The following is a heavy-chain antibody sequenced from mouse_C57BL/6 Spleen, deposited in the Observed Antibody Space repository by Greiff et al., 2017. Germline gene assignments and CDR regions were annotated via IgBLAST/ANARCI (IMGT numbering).Heavy chain of an antibody. D-gene: IGHD2-4*01. CDR3: ARGDDYDRGFAY. CDR2: IYPGDGDT. Sequence: LVESGPELVKPGASVKISCKASGYAFSSSWMNWVKQRPGKGLEWIGRIYPGDGDTNYNGKFKGKATLTADKSSSTAYMQRSSLTSEDSAVYFCARGDDYDRGFAYWGQGTLVTVSA. J-gene: IGHJ3*01. V-gene: IGHV1-82*01. CDR1: GYAFSSSW.